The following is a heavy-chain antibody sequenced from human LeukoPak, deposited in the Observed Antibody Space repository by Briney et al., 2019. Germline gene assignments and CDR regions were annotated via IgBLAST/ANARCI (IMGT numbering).Heavy chain of an antibody. Sequence: GGSPGLSCAASGFTFSSYGMYWVRQAPGKGLEWVAVIWYDGSNKYYADSVKGRFTISRDNSKNTLYLQMNSLRAEDTAVYYCTRSNIAAAGTCNYWGQGTLVTVSS. J-gene: IGHJ4*02. D-gene: IGHD6-13*01. CDR1: GFTFSSYG. CDR3: TRSNIAAAGTCNY. V-gene: IGHV3-33*01. CDR2: IWYDGSNK.